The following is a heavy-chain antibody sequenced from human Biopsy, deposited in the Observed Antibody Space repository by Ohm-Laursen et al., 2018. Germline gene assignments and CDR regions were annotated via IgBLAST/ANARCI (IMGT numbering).Heavy chain of an antibody. V-gene: IGHV4-4*07. CDR1: GASMTDYF. CDR2: AYTSGTN. D-gene: IGHD3-10*01. Sequence: SQTLSLTCSVSGASMTDYFWSWIWQPSGKGLEWIGRAYTSGTNYYNPSLKGRVTISIDASKNQLPLKETSVTAADTAVFYCAGSRGHYFNGLDVWGQGTTVIVSS. CDR3: AGSRGHYFNGLDV. J-gene: IGHJ6*02.